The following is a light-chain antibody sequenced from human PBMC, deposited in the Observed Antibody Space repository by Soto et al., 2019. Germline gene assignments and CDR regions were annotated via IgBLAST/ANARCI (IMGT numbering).Light chain of an antibody. V-gene: IGLV3-25*03. CDR2: KDS. J-gene: IGLJ2*01. Sequence: SYELTQPPSVSVSPGQTARITCSGDALPKQYSYWYQQKPGQAPVLVIYKDSERPSGIPDRFSGSSSGTTVTLTISGAQAEDEADYYCQSADSSDTYPIFGGGTKLTVL. CDR1: ALPKQY. CDR3: QSADSSDTYPI.